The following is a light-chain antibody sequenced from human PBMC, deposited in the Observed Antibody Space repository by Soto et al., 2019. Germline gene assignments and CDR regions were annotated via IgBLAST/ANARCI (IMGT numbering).Light chain of an antibody. CDR1: QTVSSS. V-gene: IGKV3-11*01. J-gene: IGKJ4*01. Sequence: EIVLTQSPATLSLSPGERATLSCRASQTVSSSLAWYQQKPGQAPRLLIYEASNRATGIPARFSGSGSGADFTLTISSLEPEDFALYYCQQHINWPLTFGGGTKVGIK. CDR2: EAS. CDR3: QQHINWPLT.